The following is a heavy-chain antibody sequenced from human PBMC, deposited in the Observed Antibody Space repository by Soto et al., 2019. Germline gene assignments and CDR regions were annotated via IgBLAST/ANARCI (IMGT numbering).Heavy chain of an antibody. CDR2: IIPIFGTA. Sequence: GASVKVSCKASGGTFSSYAISWVRQAPGQGLEWMGGIIPIFGTANYAQKFQGRVTITADKSTSTAYMELSSLRSEDTAVYYCARDASSGYRLKKNWFDSWGQGTLVTVSS. CDR1: GGTFSSYA. D-gene: IGHD3-22*01. J-gene: IGHJ5*01. V-gene: IGHV1-69*06. CDR3: ARDASSGYRLKKNWFDS.